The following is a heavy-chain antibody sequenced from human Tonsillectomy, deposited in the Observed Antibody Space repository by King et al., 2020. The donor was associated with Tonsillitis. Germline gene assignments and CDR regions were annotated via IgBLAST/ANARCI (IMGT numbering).Heavy chain of an antibody. V-gene: IGHV3-33*01. J-gene: IGHJ6*02. CDR2: IYYDGINK. CDR1: GFTFSSYG. CDR3: VRDPGRSSGKPYYGMDV. Sequence: VQLVESGGGVVQAGRSLRLSCAAAGFTFSSYGMHWVRQAPGKGLDWVAVIYYDGINKYYVDSVKGRFTISRDNSKNTLYLQMNSLRAEDTAVYYCVRDPGRSSGKPYYGMDVWGQGTTVTVSS. D-gene: IGHD3-22*01.